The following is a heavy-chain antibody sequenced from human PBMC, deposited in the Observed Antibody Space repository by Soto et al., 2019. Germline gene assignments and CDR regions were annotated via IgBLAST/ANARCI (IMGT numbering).Heavy chain of an antibody. Sequence: GGSLGLSCAASGFTVSSNYMSWVRQAPGKGLEWVSVIYSGGSTYYADSVKGRFTISRDNSKNTLYLQMNSLRAEDTAVYYCARVRYCSGGSCYQAYYYYYMDVWGKGTTVTVSS. D-gene: IGHD2-15*01. CDR1: GFTVSSNY. CDR2: IYSGGST. V-gene: IGHV3-66*01. J-gene: IGHJ6*03. CDR3: ARVRYCSGGSCYQAYYYYYMDV.